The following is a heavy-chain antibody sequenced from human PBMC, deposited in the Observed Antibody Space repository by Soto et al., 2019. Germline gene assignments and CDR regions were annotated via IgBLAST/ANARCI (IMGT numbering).Heavy chain of an antibody. CDR1: GGSISSSNW. J-gene: IGHJ4*02. Sequence: PXETLCLTCAVSGGSISSSNWWTCVRLPPGKGLEWIGEIYPSGITNYSPSLKSRVTMSVDKSKNQFSLKLNSVTAADTAMYYCAREAYKRGATNPFFDYWGQGTLVTVSS. CDR3: AREAYKRGATNPFFDY. D-gene: IGHD1-26*01. CDR2: IYPSGIT. V-gene: IGHV4-4*02.